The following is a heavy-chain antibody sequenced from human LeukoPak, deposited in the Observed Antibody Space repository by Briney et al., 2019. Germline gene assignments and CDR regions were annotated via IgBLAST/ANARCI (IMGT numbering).Heavy chain of an antibody. CDR3: ARSSYSSSWYTQSFLSDYYMDV. V-gene: IGHV3-7*01. CDR1: GFTFSSYW. D-gene: IGHD6-13*01. Sequence: GGSLRLSCAASGFTFSSYWMSWVRQAPGKGLEWVANIKQDGSEKSYVDFVKGRFPISRDNAKNSLYLQMNSLRAEDTAVYYCARSSYSSSWYTQSFLSDYYMDVWGKGTTVTVSS. J-gene: IGHJ6*03. CDR2: IKQDGSEK.